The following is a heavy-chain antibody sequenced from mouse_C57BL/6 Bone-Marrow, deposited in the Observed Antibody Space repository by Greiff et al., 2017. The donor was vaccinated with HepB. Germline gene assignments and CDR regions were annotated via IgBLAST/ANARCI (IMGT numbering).Heavy chain of an antibody. J-gene: IGHJ1*03. V-gene: IGHV1-82*01. CDR1: GYAFSSSW. CDR3: AQLGRRYFDV. Sequence: QVQLQQSGPELVKPGASVKISCKASGYAFSSSWMNWVKQRPGKGLEWIGRIYPGDGDTNYNGKFKGKATLTADKSSSTAYMQLSSLTSEDSAVYFCAQLGRRYFDVWGTVTTVTVSS. D-gene: IGHD4-1*02. CDR2: IYPGDGDT.